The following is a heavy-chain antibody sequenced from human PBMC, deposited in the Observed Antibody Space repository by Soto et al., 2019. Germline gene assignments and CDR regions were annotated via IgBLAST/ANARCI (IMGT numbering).Heavy chain of an antibody. D-gene: IGHD5-12*01. CDR3: ARESGVATIRWFDY. CDR1: GFTFSSYA. Sequence: QVQLVESGGGVVQPGRSLRLSCAASGFTFSSYAMHWVRQAPGKGLEWVAVISYDGSNKYYADSVKGRFTISRDNSKNTLYLQMHSLRAEDTAVYYCARESGVATIRWFDYWGQGTLVTVSS. CDR2: ISYDGSNK. V-gene: IGHV3-30-3*01. J-gene: IGHJ4*02.